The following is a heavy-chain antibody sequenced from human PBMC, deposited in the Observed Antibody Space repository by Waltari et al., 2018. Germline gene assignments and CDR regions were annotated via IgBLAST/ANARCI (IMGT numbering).Heavy chain of an antibody. CDR2: IYYSGST. V-gene: IGHV4-39*01. CDR1: GGSISRSSYY. D-gene: IGHD6-13*01. J-gene: IGHJ4*02. Sequence: QLQLQESGPGLVKPSETLSLTCTVSGGSISRSSYYLGWHRQPPGKGLECIGSIYYSGSTYYNPSLKSRVTISVDTSKNQFSLKLSSVTAADTAVYYCARSIAAAGEFDYWGQGTLVTVSS. CDR3: ARSIAAAGEFDY.